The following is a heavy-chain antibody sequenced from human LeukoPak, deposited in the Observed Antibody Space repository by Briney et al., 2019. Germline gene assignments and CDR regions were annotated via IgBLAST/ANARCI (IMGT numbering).Heavy chain of an antibody. V-gene: IGHV6-1*01. J-gene: IGHJ4*02. D-gene: IGHD3-3*01. CDR1: GDSVSSNSAT. CDR3: ARDPSYYDFWSGYRYYFDY. CDR2: TYYRSKWYS. Sequence: SQTLSLTCAISGDSVSSNSATWNWIRQSPSRGLEWLGRTYYRSKWYSDYAVSVKSRITINPDTSKNQFSLQLNSVTPEDTAVYYCARDPSYYDFWSGYRYYFDYWGQGTLVTVSS.